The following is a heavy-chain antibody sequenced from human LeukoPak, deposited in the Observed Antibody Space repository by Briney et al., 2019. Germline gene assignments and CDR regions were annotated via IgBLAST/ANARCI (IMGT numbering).Heavy chain of an antibody. J-gene: IGHJ3*02. D-gene: IGHD3-10*01. Sequence: SETLSLTCTVSGGSISSYYWSWIRQPPGKGLEWIGYIYYSGSTNYNPPLKSRVTISVDTSKNQFSLKLSSVTAADTAVYYCARAITMVRGTPFDIWGQGTMVTVSS. CDR1: GGSISSYY. CDR2: IYYSGST. V-gene: IGHV4-59*01. CDR3: ARAITMVRGTPFDI.